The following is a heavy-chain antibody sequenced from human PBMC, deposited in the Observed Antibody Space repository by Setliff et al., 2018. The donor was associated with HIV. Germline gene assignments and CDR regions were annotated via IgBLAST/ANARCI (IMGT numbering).Heavy chain of an antibody. D-gene: IGHD6-19*01. CDR3: ATSSSWSTFDY. J-gene: IGHJ4*02. CDR2: IYSTGDT. Sequence: SETLSLTCLVFGYSISDGYRWGWIRQSPGKGPQWIASIYSTGDTYYSPSLKSRVTISIDTTKNRFSLKLTSVTAADTAVYYCATSSSWSTFDYWGQGTLVTVSS. V-gene: IGHV4-38-2*01. CDR1: GYSISDGYR.